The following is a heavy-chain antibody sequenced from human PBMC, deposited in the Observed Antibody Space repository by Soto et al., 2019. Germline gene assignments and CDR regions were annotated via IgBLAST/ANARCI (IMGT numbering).Heavy chain of an antibody. V-gene: IGHV3-15*01. Sequence: GGSLRLSCAASGFTFSNAWMSWVRQAPGKGLEWVGRIKSKTDGGTTDYAAPVKGRFTISRDDSKNTLYLQMNSLKTEDTAVYYCTTDPSDNWNDDAFDIWGQGTMVTVSS. D-gene: IGHD1-20*01. CDR1: GFTFSNAW. J-gene: IGHJ3*02. CDR3: TTDPSDNWNDDAFDI. CDR2: IKSKTDGGTT.